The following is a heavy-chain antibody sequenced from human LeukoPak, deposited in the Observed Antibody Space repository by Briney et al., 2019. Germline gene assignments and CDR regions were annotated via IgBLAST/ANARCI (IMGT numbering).Heavy chain of an antibody. Sequence: WASVKVSCKASGYTFTNYAMHWARQAPGQRLEWMGWINAGNGNTKYSQKFQGRVTITRDTSASTAYMELSSLRSEDTAVYYCARDEDILGENPGAPYTTNWFDPWGQGTLVTVSS. D-gene: IGHD5-12*01. J-gene: IGHJ5*02. CDR2: INAGNGNT. CDR1: GYTFTNYA. V-gene: IGHV1-3*01. CDR3: ARDEDILGENPGAPYTTNWFDP.